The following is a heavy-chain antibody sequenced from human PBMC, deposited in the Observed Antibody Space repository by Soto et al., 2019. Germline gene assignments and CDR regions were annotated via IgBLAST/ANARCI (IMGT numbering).Heavy chain of an antibody. J-gene: IGHJ4*02. CDR3: ARGAGTTAGTFEH. CDR2: ISTYNGNT. Sequence: QVQLVQSGAEVKKPGASVKVSCKASGYTFTAYGINWVRQAPGQGLEWMGWISTYNGNTKYPQKFQGRVTMTKDTATTTAYMELRSLRSDDTAVYYCARGAGTTAGTFEHWGQGTLVTVSS. V-gene: IGHV1-18*01. CDR1: GYTFTAYG. D-gene: IGHD6-19*01.